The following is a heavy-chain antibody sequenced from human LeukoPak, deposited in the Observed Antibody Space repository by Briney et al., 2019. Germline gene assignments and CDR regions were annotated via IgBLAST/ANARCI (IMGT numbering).Heavy chain of an antibody. D-gene: IGHD3-16*01. CDR1: GVSISSGHYY. CDR2: VLYSGST. V-gene: IGHV4-39*07. Sequence: PSETLSLTCTVSGVSISSGHYYWAWIRQPPGRGLERIASVLYSGSTYYDPSFNGRVTLSVDTSKNQFSLRLSSVTAADTAIYYCARHTIDTTLGGVPDYFDAWGQGTPVTVSS. CDR3: ARHTIDTTLGGVPDYFDA. J-gene: IGHJ5*02.